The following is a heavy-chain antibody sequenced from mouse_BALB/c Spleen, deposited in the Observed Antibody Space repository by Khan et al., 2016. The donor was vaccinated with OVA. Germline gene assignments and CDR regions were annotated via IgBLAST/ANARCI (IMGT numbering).Heavy chain of an antibody. CDR3: GRGGFGSPLAY. Sequence: VRLQQSGPELVKPGASVKIPCKASGYPFTDYNMDWVQQRHGKSLEWIGDITPNNGGTIYNQKLKGKATLTVDTSSSTAYMELCSLPSAATSVNYWGRGGFGSPLAYWGQGTRGTVSA. D-gene: IGHD1-1*01. CDR2: ITPNNGGT. J-gene: IGHJ3*01. V-gene: IGHV1-18*01. CDR1: GYPFTDYN.